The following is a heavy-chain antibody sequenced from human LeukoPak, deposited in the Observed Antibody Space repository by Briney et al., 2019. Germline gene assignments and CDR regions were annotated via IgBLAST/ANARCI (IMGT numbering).Heavy chain of an antibody. V-gene: IGHV5-51*01. D-gene: IGHD2-15*01. Sequence: GESLKIPCKGSGYSFTSYWIGWVRQMPGKGLEWMGIIYPGDSDTRYSPSFQGQVTISADKSISTAYLQWSSLKASDTAMYYCARRVVVAATKYYFDYWGQGTLVTVSS. J-gene: IGHJ4*02. CDR2: IYPGDSDT. CDR1: GYSFTSYW. CDR3: ARRVVVAATKYYFDY.